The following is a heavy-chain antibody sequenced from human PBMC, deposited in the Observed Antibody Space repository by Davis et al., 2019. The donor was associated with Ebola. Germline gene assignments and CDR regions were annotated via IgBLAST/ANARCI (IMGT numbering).Heavy chain of an antibody. CDR2: IKQDGREN. V-gene: IGHV3-7*01. Sequence: GESLKISCAASGFTFSSYWMSWVRQAPGKGLEWVAKIKQDGRENYYVDSVKGRFTISRDNAKNSVYLQRNGLRAEDTAVYYCAGEGGWELLTNWGQGTLVTVSS. D-gene: IGHD1-26*01. CDR3: AGEGGWELLTN. J-gene: IGHJ4*02. CDR1: GFTFSSYW.